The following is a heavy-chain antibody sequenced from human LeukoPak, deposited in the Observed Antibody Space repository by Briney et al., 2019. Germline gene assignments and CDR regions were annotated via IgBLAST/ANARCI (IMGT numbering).Heavy chain of an antibody. CDR3: ASLGYSSSWYPYYYYGMDV. J-gene: IGHJ6*02. CDR2: ISSNGGST. Sequence: PGGSLRLSCAASGFTFSSYAMHWVRQAPGKGLEYVSVISSNGGSTYYANSVKGRFTISRDNSKNTLYLQMRSLRAEDMAVYYCASLGYSSSWYPYYYYGMDVWGQGTTVTVSS. D-gene: IGHD6-13*01. V-gene: IGHV3-64*01. CDR1: GFTFSSYA.